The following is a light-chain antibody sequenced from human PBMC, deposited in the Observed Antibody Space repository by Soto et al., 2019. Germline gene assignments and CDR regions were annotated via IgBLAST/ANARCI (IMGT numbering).Light chain of an antibody. CDR1: QSINNY. CDR2: ATS. J-gene: IGKJ3*01. V-gene: IGKV1-39*01. Sequence: DIQLTQSPSSLSASVGDRVTITCRTSQSINNYLNWYQHIPGKAPRLLIYATSTLQRGVPPRFRGGASGTLFTLTISSLQPEDFATYYCQQSYRTPFTFGPGTTADIK. CDR3: QQSYRTPFT.